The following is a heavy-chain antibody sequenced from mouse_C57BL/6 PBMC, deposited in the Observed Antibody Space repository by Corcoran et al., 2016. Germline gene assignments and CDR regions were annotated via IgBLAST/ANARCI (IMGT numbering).Heavy chain of an antibody. D-gene: IGHD1-1*01. CDR3: ARRVTTVGSYWYFDV. CDR2: IYPGSGNT. J-gene: IGHJ1*03. CDR1: GYTFTDYY. Sequence: QIQLQQSGPELVKPGASVKISCKASGYTFTDYYINWVKQRPGQGLEWIGWIYPGSGNTKYNEKFKVKATLTVDTSSSTAYMQLSSLTSEDYAVYFCARRVTTVGSYWYFDVWGTGTTVTVSS. V-gene: IGHV1-84*01.